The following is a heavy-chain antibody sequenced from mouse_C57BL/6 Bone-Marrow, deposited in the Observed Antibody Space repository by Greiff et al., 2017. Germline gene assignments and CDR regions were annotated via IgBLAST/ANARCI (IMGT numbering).Heavy chain of an antibody. Sequence: VQLQQSGAELVRPGASVKLSCKASGYTFTDYYINWVKQRPGQGLEWIARIYPGSGNTYYNEKFKGKATLTAEKSSSTAYMQLSSLTSEDSAVYFCARPRWLLGAMDYWGQGTSVTVSS. CDR1: GYTFTDYY. D-gene: IGHD2-3*01. CDR3: ARPRWLLGAMDY. V-gene: IGHV1-76*01. J-gene: IGHJ4*01. CDR2: IYPGSGNT.